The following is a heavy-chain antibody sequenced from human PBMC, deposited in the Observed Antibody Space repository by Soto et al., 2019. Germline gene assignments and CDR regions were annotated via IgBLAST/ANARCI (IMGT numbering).Heavy chain of an antibody. Sequence: QVQLVQSGAEVKKPGASVKVSCKASGYTLTTYSMHWVRQAPGQRLEWMGWMNPLNGDTKYSQRFQGRLTIIRDTSASTAYMELSSLRSEDTAIYYCATSNSGAFDIWGQGTMVTVSS. J-gene: IGHJ3*02. CDR2: MNPLNGDT. D-gene: IGHD6-19*01. V-gene: IGHV1-3*01. CDR3: ATSNSGAFDI. CDR1: GYTLTTYS.